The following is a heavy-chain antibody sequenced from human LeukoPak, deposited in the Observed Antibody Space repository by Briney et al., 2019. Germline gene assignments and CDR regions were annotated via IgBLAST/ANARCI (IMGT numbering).Heavy chain of an antibody. CDR1: GFTFSNSA. Sequence: PGGSLRLSCAASGFTFSNSAMSWVRQAPGKGLEWVSAVGATGGATDYANSVKGRFTISRDNSKNTLSLQMNSLRAEDTAVYYCAKGRWSGPFDYWGQGTLVTVSS. CDR2: VGATGGAT. CDR3: AKGRWSGPFDY. V-gene: IGHV3-23*01. J-gene: IGHJ4*02. D-gene: IGHD2-15*01.